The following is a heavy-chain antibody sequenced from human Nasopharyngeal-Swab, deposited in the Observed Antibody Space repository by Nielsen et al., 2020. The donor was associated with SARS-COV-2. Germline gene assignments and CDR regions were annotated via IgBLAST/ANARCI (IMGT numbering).Heavy chain of an antibody. CDR2: ISGSGGST. CDR3: AKGGGYSYYYGMDV. V-gene: IGHV3-23*01. CDR1: GFTFSSYA. D-gene: IGHD5-18*01. J-gene: IGHJ6*02. Sequence: GESLKISCAAPGFTFSSYAMSWVRQAPGKGLEWVSAISGSGGSTYYADSVEGRFTISRDNSKNTLYLQMNSLRAEDTAVYYCAKGGGYSYYYGMDVWGQGTTVTVSS.